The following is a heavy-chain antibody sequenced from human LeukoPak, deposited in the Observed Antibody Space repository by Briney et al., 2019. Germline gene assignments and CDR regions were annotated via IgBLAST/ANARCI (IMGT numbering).Heavy chain of an antibody. CDR1: GYSIINSFY. CDR3: AGGNSGSEYFRH. Sequence: PSGTLSLTCTVSGYSIINSFYWGWIRQSPGKGLEWIGSIHHSGSRFESGSTHYNPSLRSRVTVSADTSKNQFSLRLSSVTAADTAVYSCAGGNSGSEYFRHWGQGTLVTVSS. D-gene: IGHD6-19*01. CDR2: IHHSGSRFESGST. J-gene: IGHJ1*01. V-gene: IGHV4-38-2*02.